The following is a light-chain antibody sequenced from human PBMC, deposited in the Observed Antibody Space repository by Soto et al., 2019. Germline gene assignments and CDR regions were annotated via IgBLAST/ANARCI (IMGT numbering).Light chain of an antibody. CDR3: SSFTTSSTYV. CDR2: DVS. CDR1: SSDVGTYNR. J-gene: IGLJ1*01. V-gene: IGLV2-18*02. Sequence: QSVLTQTPSVSGSPGQSVTISCTGTSSDVGTYNRVSWYQQPPGTAPKLMIYDVSNRPSGVPDRFSGSKSGNTASLTISGLQAEDEADYYCSSFTTSSTYVFGTGTKLTV.